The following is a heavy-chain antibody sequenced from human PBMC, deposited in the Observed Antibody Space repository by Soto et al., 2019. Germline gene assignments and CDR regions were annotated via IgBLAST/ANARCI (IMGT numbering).Heavy chain of an antibody. D-gene: IGHD6-13*01. V-gene: IGHV1-46*01. CDR3: ARPIAAAGRDFDY. CDR2: ITLSGGST. CDR1: GFTFPSYY. Sequence: ASVKGSCKASGFTFPSYYMHWVRQAPGPGLEWMVIITLSGGSTSYAQKFQGRVTMTRDTYTSTVYMELSRLSYEDTAVYYCARPIAAAGRDFDYWGQVTLVNVSS. J-gene: IGHJ4*02.